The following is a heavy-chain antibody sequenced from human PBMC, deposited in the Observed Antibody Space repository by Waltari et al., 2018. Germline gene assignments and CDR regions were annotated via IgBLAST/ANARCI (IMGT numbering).Heavy chain of an antibody. Sequence: QVQLVQSGAEVKKPGASVKVSCKASGYTFTSYYMHWVRQAPGQGLEWMGIINPSGGSTSYAQKFQGRVTMTRDTSTSTVYMELSSLRSEDTAVYYCARDSLSYCSGGSCSDFDYWGQGTLVTVSS. CDR1: GYTFTSYY. D-gene: IGHD2-15*01. CDR2: INPSGGST. V-gene: IGHV1-46*01. J-gene: IGHJ4*02. CDR3: ARDSLSYCSGGSCSDFDY.